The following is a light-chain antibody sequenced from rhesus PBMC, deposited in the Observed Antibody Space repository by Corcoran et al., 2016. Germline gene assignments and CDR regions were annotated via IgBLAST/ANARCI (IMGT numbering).Light chain of an antibody. CDR3: QTYSSSPPYS. J-gene: IGKJ2*01. CDR2: GAS. Sequence: GERATLSCRASQSVSNYLAWYQQKPGQPPKLLISGASSRATGIPDRFSGSGSGKEFTLPISGLEPEDFAVYYCQTYSSSPPYSFGQGTKVEIK. V-gene: IGKV3-53*02. CDR1: QSVSNY.